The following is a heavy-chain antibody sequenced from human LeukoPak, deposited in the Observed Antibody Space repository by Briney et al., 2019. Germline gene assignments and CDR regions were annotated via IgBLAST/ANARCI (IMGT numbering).Heavy chain of an antibody. CDR3: AKEQSAAGSRPFDY. V-gene: IGHV1-69*05. CDR1: GGTFSSYA. D-gene: IGHD6-13*01. J-gene: IGHJ4*02. Sequence: GASVKVSCKASGGTFSSYAISWVRQAPGQGLEWMGGIIPIFGTANYAQKFQGRVTITTDESTSTAYMELSSLRSEDTAVYYCAKEQSAAGSRPFDYWGQGTLVTVSS. CDR2: IIPIFGTA.